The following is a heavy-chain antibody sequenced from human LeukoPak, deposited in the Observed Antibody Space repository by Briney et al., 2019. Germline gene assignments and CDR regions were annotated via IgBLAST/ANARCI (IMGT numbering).Heavy chain of an antibody. J-gene: IGHJ3*02. D-gene: IGHD3-22*01. CDR2: IYDSGST. Sequence: ASETLSLTCIVSGGSIRSSYYYWGWIRQPPGKGLEWIGSIYDSGSTYYNPSLKSRVTISVDTSKNQFSLKLSSVTAADTAMYYCARTYYDSSDIYAFDIWGQGTMVTVSS. V-gene: IGHV4-39*01. CDR3: ARTYYDSSDIYAFDI. CDR1: GGSIRSSYYY.